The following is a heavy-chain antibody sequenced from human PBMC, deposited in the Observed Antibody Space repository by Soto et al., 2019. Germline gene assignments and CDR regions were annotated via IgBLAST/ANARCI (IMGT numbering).Heavy chain of an antibody. Sequence: HGGSLRLCCAACGFTVSSYAMHWVRQAPGKGLEWVSAISGSGGSTYYADSVKGRFTISRDNSKNTLYLQVNSLRAEDTAVYYCAKDRHSSSFPNYFDYWGQGTLVTVSS. D-gene: IGHD6-6*01. J-gene: IGHJ4*02. V-gene: IGHV3-23*01. CDR1: GFTVSSYA. CDR2: ISGSGGST. CDR3: AKDRHSSSFPNYFDY.